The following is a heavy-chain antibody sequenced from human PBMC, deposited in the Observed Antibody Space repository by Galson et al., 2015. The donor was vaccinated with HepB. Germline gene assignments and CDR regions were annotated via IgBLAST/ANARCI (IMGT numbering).Heavy chain of an antibody. V-gene: IGHV1-46*01. Sequence: SVKASCKASGYVFISYYMHWVRQAPGQGLEWMGIIKISGGTTTYAQKFQGRVIMTRDTSTSTVHMELSNLTSEDTAVYYCARGFRFLEWPIDYWGQGTLVTVSS. CDR1: GYVFISYY. CDR3: ARGFRFLEWPIDY. D-gene: IGHD3-3*01. J-gene: IGHJ4*02. CDR2: IKISGGTT.